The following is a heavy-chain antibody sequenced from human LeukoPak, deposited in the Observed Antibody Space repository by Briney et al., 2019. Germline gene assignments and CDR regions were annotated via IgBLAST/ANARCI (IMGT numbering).Heavy chain of an antibody. D-gene: IGHD2-15*01. V-gene: IGHV1-69*10. J-gene: IGHJ4*02. CDR1: GGTFTSYT. CDR2: IIPILGIA. Sequence: GASVRVSCKASGGTFTSYTISWVRQAPGQGVEWRGGIIPILGIANYPQQFQGRVTIPADKSTSTAYMELSSLTSEDTAVYYCASCSGGSCYSFDYWGQGTLVTVSS. CDR3: ASCSGGSCYSFDY.